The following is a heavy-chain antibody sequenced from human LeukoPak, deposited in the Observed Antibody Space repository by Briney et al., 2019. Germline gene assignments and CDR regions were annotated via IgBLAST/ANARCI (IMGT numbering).Heavy chain of an antibody. J-gene: IGHJ4*02. D-gene: IGHD3-10*01. V-gene: IGHV3-48*04. Sequence: QAGGSLRPSCAASGITFSSYAMNWVRQAPGKGLEWVSFISGSSNLIYYADSVKGRFTISRDNAKNSLYLQMNSLRAEDTAVYYCARKLYGPGSYYLDYWGQGTLVTVSS. CDR3: ARKLYGPGSYYLDY. CDR1: GITFSSYA. CDR2: ISGSSNLI.